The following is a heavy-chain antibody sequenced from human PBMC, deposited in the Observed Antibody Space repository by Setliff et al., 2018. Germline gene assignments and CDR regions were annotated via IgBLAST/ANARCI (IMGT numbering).Heavy chain of an antibody. CDR1: GFIFSTYW. CDR2: IKQDGSDN. J-gene: IGHJ4*02. Sequence: GGSMRLSCAASGFIFSTYWMSWVRQAPGKGLEWVANIKQDGSDNYYVESVKGRFTISRDNAKNLLYLQMNRLRAEDTAVYYCARWTARAVDYWGQGTLVTVSS. D-gene: IGHD6-6*01. V-gene: IGHV3-7*03. CDR3: ARWTARAVDY.